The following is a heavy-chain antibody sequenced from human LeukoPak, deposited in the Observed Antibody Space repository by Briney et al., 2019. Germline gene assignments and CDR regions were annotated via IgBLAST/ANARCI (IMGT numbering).Heavy chain of an antibody. D-gene: IGHD2-15*01. Sequence: PGGSLRLSCAASGFTFSRHWMSWVRQAPGKGLEWVANIKEDGSEKYCVDSVKGRFTISRDNAKNSLYLQMNSLRAEDPAVYYCARDRVAPFDYWGQGTLVTVSS. J-gene: IGHJ4*02. CDR2: IKEDGSEK. V-gene: IGHV3-7*01. CDR1: GFTFSRHW. CDR3: ARDRVAPFDY.